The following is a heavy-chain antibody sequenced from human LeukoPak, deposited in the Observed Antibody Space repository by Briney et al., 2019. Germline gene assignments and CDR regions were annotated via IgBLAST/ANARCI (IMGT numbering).Heavy chain of an antibody. J-gene: IGHJ5*02. D-gene: IGHD3-3*01. Sequence: ASVKVSCKASGYTFTSYYMHWVRQAPGQGLKWMGIINPSGGSTSYAQKFQGRVTMTRDMSTSTVYMELSSLRSEDTAVYYCARGSPIFGVVEYNWFDPWGQGTLVTVSS. CDR2: INPSGGST. CDR3: ARGSPIFGVVEYNWFDP. V-gene: IGHV1-46*01. CDR1: GYTFTSYY.